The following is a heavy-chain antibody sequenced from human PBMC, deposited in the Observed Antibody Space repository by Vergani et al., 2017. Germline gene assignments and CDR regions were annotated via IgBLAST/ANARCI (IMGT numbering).Heavy chain of an antibody. CDR3: ARSRVRGYSEY. CDR2: ISSSSSTI. Sequence: EVQLVESGGGLVQPGGSLRLSCAASGFTFSSYSMNWVRQAPGKGLEWVSYISSSSSTIYYADSVEGRFTISRDNAKNSLYLQMNSLRAEDTAVYDCARSRVRGYSEYWGQGTLVTVSA. V-gene: IGHV3-48*01. CDR1: GFTFSSYS. J-gene: IGHJ4*02. D-gene: IGHD5-12*01.